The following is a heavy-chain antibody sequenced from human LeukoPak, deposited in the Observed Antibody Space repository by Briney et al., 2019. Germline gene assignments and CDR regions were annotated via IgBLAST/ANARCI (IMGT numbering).Heavy chain of an antibody. V-gene: IGHV4-59*12. Sequence: SETLSLTCTVSGGFISSYYWNWIRQTPGKGLEWIGSIYSSGNTNYNPSLKSRVTISVDTSKNQFSLKLSSVTAADTAVYYCARTYYYGSGRMDVWGKGTTVTVSS. D-gene: IGHD3-10*01. CDR1: GGFISSYY. J-gene: IGHJ6*04. CDR3: ARTYYYGSGRMDV. CDR2: IYSSGNT.